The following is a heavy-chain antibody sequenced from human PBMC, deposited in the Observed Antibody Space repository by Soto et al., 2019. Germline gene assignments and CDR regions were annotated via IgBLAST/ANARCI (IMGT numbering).Heavy chain of an antibody. V-gene: IGHV4-39*01. J-gene: IGHJ4*02. CDR2: IYYSGTT. Sequence: SETLSLTCTVSGGSISSNSYYWGWIRQPPGKGLEWIGTIYYSGTTYYKPSLQSRVTMSVDTSKNQFSLNLRSATAADTAVYYCARVGRWGGTPYYFDYWGQGTPVTVSS. D-gene: IGHD3-16*01. CDR3: ARVGRWGGTPYYFDY. CDR1: GGSISSNSYY.